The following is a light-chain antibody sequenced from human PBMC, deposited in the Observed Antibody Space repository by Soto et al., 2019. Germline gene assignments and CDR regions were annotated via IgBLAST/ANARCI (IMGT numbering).Light chain of an antibody. J-gene: IGKJ2*01. Sequence: IQMTQSPSSLSASVGDRVTITCRASQDIRKDLAWYQQKPGKAPQILIYGASTLQTGVASRFSGSGSATDFTLTISSLQPEDSAAYYCLQDYNYPFTVDQVTKVDIK. V-gene: IGKV1-6*01. CDR1: QDIRKD. CDR2: GAS. CDR3: LQDYNYPFT.